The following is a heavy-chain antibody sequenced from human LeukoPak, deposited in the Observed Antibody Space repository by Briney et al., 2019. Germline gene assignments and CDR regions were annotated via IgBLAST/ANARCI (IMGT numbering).Heavy chain of an antibody. CDR3: ARDQRRDYGDYFDN. CDR1: GDSISGYF. CDR2: THYSGST. J-gene: IGHJ4*02. D-gene: IGHD3-16*01. V-gene: IGHV4-59*01. Sequence: SETLSLTCTVSGDSISGYFWSWIRQSPGKGLEWIGDTHYSGSTSYNPSLTSRVTISLDTSKNQFYLKLSSVTASDTAFYYCARDQRRDYGDYFDNWGQGTQVTVSS.